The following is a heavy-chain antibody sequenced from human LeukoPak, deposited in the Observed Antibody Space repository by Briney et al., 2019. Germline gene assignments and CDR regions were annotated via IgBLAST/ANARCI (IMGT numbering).Heavy chain of an antibody. CDR1: GFTFSNSA. V-gene: IGHV3-23*01. J-gene: IGHJ4*02. Sequence: GGSLRLSCAASGFTFSNSAMSLVRRPLGKGLEWVSTITVSDGSTYYADSVKGRFTISRDNSKNTLYLQMNSLRAEDTAVYYCAKDVDYWGQGTLVTVSS. CDR2: ITVSDGST. CDR3: AKDVDY.